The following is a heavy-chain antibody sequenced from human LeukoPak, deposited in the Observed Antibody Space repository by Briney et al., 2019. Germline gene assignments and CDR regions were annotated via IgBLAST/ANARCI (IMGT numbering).Heavy chain of an antibody. CDR2: IYAGGST. CDR3: ARDRVNWNDVGGLFDY. Sequence: PGGSLRLSCAGSGFTVSSSYMSWVRQAPGEGLEWVSAIYAGGSTLYADSVKGRFTISRDNSRNTLYLQMNSLRAEDTAVYYCARDRVNWNDVGGLFDYWGQGTLVTVSS. J-gene: IGHJ4*02. D-gene: IGHD1-1*01. V-gene: IGHV3-53*01. CDR1: GFTVSSSY.